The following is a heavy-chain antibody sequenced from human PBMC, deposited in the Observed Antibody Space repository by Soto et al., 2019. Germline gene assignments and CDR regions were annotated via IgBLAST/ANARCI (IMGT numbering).Heavy chain of an antibody. J-gene: IGHJ3*02. V-gene: IGHV3-30*18. CDR2: ISYDGSNK. Sequence: QVQLVESGGGVVQPGRSLRLSCAASGFTFSSYGMHWVRQAPGKGLEWVAVISYDGSNKYYADSVKGRFTISRDNSKNTLYLQMNSLRAEDTAVYYCAKEGGGRTGSAFDIWGQGTMVTVSS. CDR1: GFTFSSYG. D-gene: IGHD2-15*01. CDR3: AKEGGGRTGSAFDI.